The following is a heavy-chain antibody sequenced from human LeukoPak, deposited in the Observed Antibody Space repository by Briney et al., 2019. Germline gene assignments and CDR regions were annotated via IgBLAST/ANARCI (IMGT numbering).Heavy chain of an antibody. D-gene: IGHD3-3*01. CDR2: INHSGST. Sequence: SETLSLTCAVYGGSFSGYYWSWIRQPPGKGLEWIGEINHSGSTNYNPSLKSRVTISVDTSKNQFSLKLSSVTAADTAVYYCARVAKKGVLRFLEWLSNYVDVWGKGTTVTVSS. CDR3: ARVAKKGVLRFLEWLSNYVDV. CDR1: GGSFSGYY. V-gene: IGHV4-34*01. J-gene: IGHJ6*03.